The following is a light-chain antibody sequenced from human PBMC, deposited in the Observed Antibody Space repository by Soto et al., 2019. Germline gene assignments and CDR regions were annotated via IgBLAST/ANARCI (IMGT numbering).Light chain of an antibody. V-gene: IGKV1-5*03. CDR2: KAS. Sequence: DIQMTQSPSTLSASVGDRVTITCRASQSISSWLAWYQQKPGKAPKVLIYKASILERGVPSRFSGSRSETEFTLTIGSLQPDDFATYYCQQYNSYPLTFGGGTKVEIK. CDR3: QQYNSYPLT. J-gene: IGKJ4*01. CDR1: QSISSW.